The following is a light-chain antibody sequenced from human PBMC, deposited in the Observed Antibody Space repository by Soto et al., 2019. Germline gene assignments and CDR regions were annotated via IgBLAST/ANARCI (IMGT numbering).Light chain of an antibody. J-gene: IGKJ1*01. CDR1: QSISSW. CDR2: KAS. V-gene: IGKV1-5*03. Sequence: IQLTQSPSSLSASIGDRVTITCRASQSISSWLAWYQQKPGKAPKLLIYKASTLQSGVPSRFSGSGSGTEFTLTISSLQPDDFATYYCQHYNSYPEPFGQVTKMAIK. CDR3: QHYNSYPEP.